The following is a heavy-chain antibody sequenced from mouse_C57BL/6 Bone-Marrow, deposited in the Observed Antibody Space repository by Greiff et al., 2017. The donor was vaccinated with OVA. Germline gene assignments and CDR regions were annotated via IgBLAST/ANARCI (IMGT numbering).Heavy chain of an antibody. Sequence: EVQGVESGGGLVQPGGSLSLSCAASGFTFTDYYMSWVRQPPGKALEWLGFIRTKANGYTTEYSASVKGRFTISRDNSQSILYLQMNALRAEDSATYYCARSSTMVTTFWYFDVWGTGTTVTVSS. CDR2: IRTKANGYTT. V-gene: IGHV7-3*01. D-gene: IGHD2-2*01. CDR1: GFTFTDYY. J-gene: IGHJ1*03. CDR3: ARSSTMVTTFWYFDV.